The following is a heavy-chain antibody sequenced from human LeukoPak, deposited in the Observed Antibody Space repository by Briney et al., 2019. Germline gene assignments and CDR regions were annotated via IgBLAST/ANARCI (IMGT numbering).Heavy chain of an antibody. CDR3: ARSGRWLQPRPVYYMDV. D-gene: IGHD5-24*01. J-gene: IGHJ6*03. V-gene: IGHV6-1*01. CDR2: TYYRSKWYN. Sequence: SQTLSLTCAISGDSVSSNSAAWNWIRQSLSRGLEWLGRTYYRSKWYNDYAVSVKSRITINPDTSKNQFSLQLNSVTPEDTAVYYCARSGRWLQPRPVYYMDVWGKGTTVTVSS. CDR1: GDSVSSNSAA.